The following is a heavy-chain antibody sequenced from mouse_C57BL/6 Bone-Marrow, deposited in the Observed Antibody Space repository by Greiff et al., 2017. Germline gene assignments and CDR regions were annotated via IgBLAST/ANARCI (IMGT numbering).Heavy chain of an antibody. CDR2: ISNGGGST. CDR1: GFTFSDYY. Sequence: DVMLVESGGGLVQPGGSLKLSCAASGFTFSDYYMYWVRQTPEKRLEWVAYISNGGGSTYYPDTVKGRFTISRDNAKNTLYLQMSRLKSEDTAMYYCARHTLYYYGSSYWYFDVWGTGTTVTVSS. D-gene: IGHD1-1*01. V-gene: IGHV5-12*01. J-gene: IGHJ1*03. CDR3: ARHTLYYYGSSYWYFDV.